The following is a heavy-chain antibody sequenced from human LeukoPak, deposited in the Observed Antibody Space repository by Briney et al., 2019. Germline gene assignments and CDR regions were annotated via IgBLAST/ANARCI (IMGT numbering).Heavy chain of an antibody. CDR1: GFTFRSYS. CDR3: ASSPFPGFDWVDY. D-gene: IGHD3-9*01. J-gene: IGHJ4*02. Sequence: GGSLRLSCAASGFTFRSYSMNWVRQAPGKGLEWVSSISSSSSYIYYADSVKGRFTISRDNAKNSLYLQMNSLRAEDTAVYYCASSPFPGFDWVDYWGQGTLVTVSS. CDR2: ISSSSSYI. V-gene: IGHV3-21*01.